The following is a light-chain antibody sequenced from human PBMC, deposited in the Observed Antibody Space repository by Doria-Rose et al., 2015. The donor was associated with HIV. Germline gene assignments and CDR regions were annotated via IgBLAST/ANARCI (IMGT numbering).Light chain of an antibody. CDR3: LQYGTSRGT. V-gene: IGKV3-20*01. Sequence: TQSPGTLSLSPGERATLSCRASQRVKSSYLAWYQQKPGQAPRLLIHDASTRATGIPDRFSGSGSGTDFTLTISRLEPEDVAVYYCLQYGTSRGTFGQGTRLEIK. J-gene: IGKJ5*01. CDR2: DAS. CDR1: QRVKSSY.